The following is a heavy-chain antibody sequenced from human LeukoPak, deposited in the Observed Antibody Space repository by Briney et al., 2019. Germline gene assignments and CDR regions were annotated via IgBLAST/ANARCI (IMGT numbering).Heavy chain of an antibody. CDR3: ARVKYISGWYLGYYFDY. CDR2: IYYSGST. CDR1: GGSISSGGYY. Sequence: SETLSLTCTVSGGSISSGGYYWSWIRQHPGKGLEWIGYIYYSGSTYYNPSLKSRVTISVDTSKNQFSLKLSSVTAADTAVYYCARVKYISGWYLGYYFDYWGQGTLVTVSS. D-gene: IGHD6-19*01. J-gene: IGHJ4*02. V-gene: IGHV4-31*03.